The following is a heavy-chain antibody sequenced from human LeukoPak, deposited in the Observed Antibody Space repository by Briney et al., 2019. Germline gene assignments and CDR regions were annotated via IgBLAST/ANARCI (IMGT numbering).Heavy chain of an antibody. CDR3: AKDETGNYYDSSGYPSYFDY. Sequence: PGGSLRLSCAASGFTFSSYAMHWVRQAPGKGLEWVAVISYDGSNKYYADSVKGRFTISRDNSKNTLYLQMNSLRAEDTAVYYCAKDETGNYYDSSGYPSYFDYWGQGTLVTVSS. V-gene: IGHV3-30-3*01. CDR1: GFTFSSYA. CDR2: ISYDGSNK. J-gene: IGHJ4*02. D-gene: IGHD3-22*01.